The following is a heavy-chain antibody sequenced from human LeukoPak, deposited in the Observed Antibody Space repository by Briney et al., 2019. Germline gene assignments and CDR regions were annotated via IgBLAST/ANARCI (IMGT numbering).Heavy chain of an antibody. V-gene: IGHV3-33*06. CDR1: GFTFSTYG. CDR2: IWYDGSTK. CDR3: AKRTNNYYDSSGYLY. D-gene: IGHD3-22*01. J-gene: IGHJ4*02. Sequence: GGSLRLSCAASGFTFSTYGMHWVRQAPGKGLEWLGVIWYDGSTKHYADSVKGRFTISRDNSKNTLYLQMNSLRAEDTAVYYCAKRTNNYYDSSGYLYWGQGTLVTVSS.